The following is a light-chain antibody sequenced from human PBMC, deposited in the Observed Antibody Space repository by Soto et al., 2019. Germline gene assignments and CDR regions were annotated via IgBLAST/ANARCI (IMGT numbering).Light chain of an antibody. J-gene: IGKJ1*01. V-gene: IGKV3-11*01. Sequence: VLTQSPATLSLSPGERATLSCRASENVRTFVDWYQQKPGRAPRLLIYGASNRATDIPARFSGSGSGTDFTLTISNLEPEDFAVYYCQQHSHWPPWTFGQGTKVDIK. CDR1: ENVRTF. CDR3: QQHSHWPPWT. CDR2: GAS.